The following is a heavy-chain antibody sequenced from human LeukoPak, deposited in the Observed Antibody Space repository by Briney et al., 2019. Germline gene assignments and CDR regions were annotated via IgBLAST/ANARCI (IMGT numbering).Heavy chain of an antibody. Sequence: PSETLSLTCAVYGGSFSGYYWSWIRQPPGKGPEWIGEINHSGSTSYNPSLKSRVTISVDTSKNQFSLKLSSVTAADTAVYYCARGGTFYYDFWSGYQREYYFDYWGQGTLVTVSS. CDR3: ARGGTFYYDFWSGYQREYYFDY. J-gene: IGHJ4*02. V-gene: IGHV4-34*01. CDR2: INHSGST. CDR1: GGSFSGYY. D-gene: IGHD3-3*01.